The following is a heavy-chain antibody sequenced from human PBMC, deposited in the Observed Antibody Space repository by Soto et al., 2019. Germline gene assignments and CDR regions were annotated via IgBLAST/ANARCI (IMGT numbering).Heavy chain of an antibody. V-gene: IGHV4-59*02. CDR3: GREAAEYYEDRGKGKRYLDA. CDR1: GGSVNGYY. Sequence: SETLSLTCTVSGGSVNGYYWSWIRQPPGKGLEWIGYVHYSGVTHYNPSLQSRVTMSIDTSNNRFSLRLNSVTAPDTAVYYCGREAAEYYEDRGKGKRYLDAWGQGALGT. CDR2: VHYSGVT. J-gene: IGHJ4*02. D-gene: IGHD3-16*01.